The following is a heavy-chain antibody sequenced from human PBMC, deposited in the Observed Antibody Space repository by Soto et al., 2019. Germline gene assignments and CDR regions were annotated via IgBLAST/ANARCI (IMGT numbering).Heavy chain of an antibody. V-gene: IGHV4-31*03. CDR2: IYYSGST. D-gene: IGHD2-15*01. CDR1: GGSISSGGYY. Sequence: SETLSLTCTVSGGSISSGGYYWSRIRQHPGKGLEWIGYIYYSGSTYYNPSLKSRVTISVDTSKNQFSLKLSSVTAADTAVYYCARQDRVVAQGRWFDPWGQGTLVTVSS. J-gene: IGHJ5*02. CDR3: ARQDRVVAQGRWFDP.